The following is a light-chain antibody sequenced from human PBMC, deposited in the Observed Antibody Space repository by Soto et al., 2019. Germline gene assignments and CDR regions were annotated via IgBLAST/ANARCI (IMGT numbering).Light chain of an antibody. Sequence: DIQMTQSPSSVSASVGDRVTITCRASQAISTWLAWYQQKPGKAPKLLIYAASNLQTGVPSRFSGSGSGTDFTLTISSLQPEYFATYDCQQANSFPRTFGQGTKVEIK. CDR1: QAISTW. V-gene: IGKV1D-12*01. J-gene: IGKJ1*01. CDR2: AAS. CDR3: QQANSFPRT.